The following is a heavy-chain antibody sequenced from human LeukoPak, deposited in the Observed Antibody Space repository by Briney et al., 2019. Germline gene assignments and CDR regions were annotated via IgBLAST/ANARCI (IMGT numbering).Heavy chain of an antibody. D-gene: IGHD3-10*01. CDR2: INHSGST. J-gene: IGHJ5*02. V-gene: IGHV4-34*01. CDR3: ARNLKTRFTTTSGRFDP. CDR1: GGSFSGYY. Sequence: SETLSLTCAVYGGSFSGYYWSWIRQPPGKGLEWIGEINHSGSTNYNPSLNSRVTISVDTSKNQFSLKLSSVSAADTAGDYCARNLKTRFTTTSGRFDPWGQGTLVTVSS.